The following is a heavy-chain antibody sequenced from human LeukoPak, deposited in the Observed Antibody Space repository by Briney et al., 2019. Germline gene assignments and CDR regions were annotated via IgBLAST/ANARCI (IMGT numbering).Heavy chain of an antibody. CDR1: GYTFTSYG. Sequence: ASVKVSCKASGYTFTSYGISWVRQAPGQGLEWMGWISAYNGNTNYAQKLQGRVTMTTDTSTSTVYMELRSLRSDDTAVYYCARGHYIAAAGTLDYWGQGTLVTVSS. J-gene: IGHJ4*02. CDR3: ARGHYIAAAGTLDY. D-gene: IGHD6-13*01. CDR2: ISAYNGNT. V-gene: IGHV1-18*01.